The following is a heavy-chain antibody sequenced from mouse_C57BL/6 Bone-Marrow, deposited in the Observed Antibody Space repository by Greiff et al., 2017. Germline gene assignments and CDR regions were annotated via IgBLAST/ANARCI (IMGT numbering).Heavy chain of an antibody. CDR1: GYTFTSYW. Sequence: QVHVQQPGAELVMPGASVKLSCKASGYTFTSYWMHWVKQRPGQGLEWIGEIDPSDSYTNYNQKFKGKSTLTVDKSSSTAYMQLSSLTSEDSAVYYCAREEDYALAMDYWGQGTSVTVSS. CDR2: IDPSDSYT. J-gene: IGHJ4*01. CDR3: AREEDYALAMDY. D-gene: IGHD2-4*01. V-gene: IGHV1-69*01.